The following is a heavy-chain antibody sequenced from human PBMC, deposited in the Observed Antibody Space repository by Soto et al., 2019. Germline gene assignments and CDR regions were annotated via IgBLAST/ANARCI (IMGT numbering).Heavy chain of an antibody. Sequence: GGSLRLSCAASGFTFSSYGMHWVRQAPGKGLEWVAVISYDGSNKYYADFVKGRFTISRDNSKNTLYLQMNSLRAEDTAVYYCAKDLAEYTGILFLRGYYYYGMDVWGQGTTVTVAS. CDR2: ISYDGSNK. D-gene: IGHD6-13*01. V-gene: IGHV3-30*18. J-gene: IGHJ6*02. CDR1: GFTFSSYG. CDR3: AKDLAEYTGILFLRGYYYYGMDV.